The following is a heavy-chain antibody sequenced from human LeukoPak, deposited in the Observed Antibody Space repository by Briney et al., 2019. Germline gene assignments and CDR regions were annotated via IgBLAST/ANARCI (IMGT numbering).Heavy chain of an antibody. J-gene: IGHJ4*02. D-gene: IGHD3-22*01. Sequence: SVKVSCKASGGTFSSYAISWVRQAPGPGLEWMGGIIPIFGTANYAQKFQGRVTITADESTSTGYMELSSLRSEDTAVYYCARDYYDSSGYYFDYWGQGTLVTVSS. V-gene: IGHV1-69*13. CDR1: GGTFSSYA. CDR3: ARDYYDSSGYYFDY. CDR2: IIPIFGTA.